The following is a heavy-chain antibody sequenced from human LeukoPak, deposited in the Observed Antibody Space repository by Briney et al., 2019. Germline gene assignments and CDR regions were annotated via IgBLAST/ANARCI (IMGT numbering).Heavy chain of an antibody. V-gene: IGHV3-30*18. CDR1: GFTFSNFG. D-gene: IGHD3-22*01. CDR3: AKDLRVSGYYFHY. J-gene: IGHJ4*02. CDR2: ISYDGSEK. Sequence: GGSLRPSCAASGFTFSNFGMHWVRQAPGKGLEWVAVISYDGSEKYLADSVKGRFTISRDNSKNTVYLQMNSLRPEDTAVYYCAKDLRVSGYYFHYWGQGTLVIVSS.